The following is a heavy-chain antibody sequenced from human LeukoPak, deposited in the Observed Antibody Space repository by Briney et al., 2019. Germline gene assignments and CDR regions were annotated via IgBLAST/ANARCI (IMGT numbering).Heavy chain of an antibody. Sequence: PGGSLRLSCAASGFTFSNSAFHWVRQAPGKGLEYVSAISSNGGSTYYADSVRGRFTVSRDNSKNTLYLQVGSLRAEDTAVYYCARVGCGITSCYNLDSWGQGTLVTVSS. D-gene: IGHD2-2*02. V-gene: IGHV3-64*02. CDR1: GFTFSNSA. CDR3: ARVGCGITSCYNLDS. J-gene: IGHJ4*02. CDR2: ISSNGGST.